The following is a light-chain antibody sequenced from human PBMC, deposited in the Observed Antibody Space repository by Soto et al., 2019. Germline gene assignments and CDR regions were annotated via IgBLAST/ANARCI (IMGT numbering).Light chain of an antibody. V-gene: IGKV3-20*01. CDR1: QSVSARY. CDR2: GAS. Sequence: EIVLTQSPGTLSLSPGERATLSCRASQSVSARYVAWYQRKPDQAPRLLIYGASNRATDIPVRFSASGSGTYFPLISTRLEPEYFALYIWQQYAVSPPTFGLGTKVEFK. J-gene: IGKJ1*01. CDR3: QQYAVSPPT.